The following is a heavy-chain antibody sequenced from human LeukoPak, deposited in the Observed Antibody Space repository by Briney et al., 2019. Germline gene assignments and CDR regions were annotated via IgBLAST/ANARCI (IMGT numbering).Heavy chain of an antibody. CDR2: ISSSGSTI. CDR3: ARGQHGSGSYYNYYYGMDV. V-gene: IGHV3-11*01. Sequence: GGSLRLSCAASGFTFSDYYMSWIRQAPGTGLEWVSYISSSGSTIYYADSVKGRFTISRDNAKNSLYLQMNSLRAEDTAVYYCARGQHGSGSYYNYYYGMDVWGQGTTVTVSS. J-gene: IGHJ6*02. CDR1: GFTFSDYY. D-gene: IGHD3-10*01.